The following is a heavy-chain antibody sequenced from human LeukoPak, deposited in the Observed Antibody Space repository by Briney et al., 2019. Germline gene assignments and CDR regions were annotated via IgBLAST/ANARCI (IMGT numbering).Heavy chain of an antibody. Sequence: GESLKISCKGSGYSFTSYWIGWVRQMPGKGLEWMGIIYPGDSDTRYSPSFQGQVTISVDKSISTAYLQWSTLKASDTAMYYCARHPRHYYESSGYALYFFDLWGRGTQVTVSS. CDR2: IYPGDSDT. CDR1: GYSFTSYW. D-gene: IGHD3-22*01. V-gene: IGHV5-51*01. J-gene: IGHJ2*01. CDR3: ARHPRHYYESSGYALYFFDL.